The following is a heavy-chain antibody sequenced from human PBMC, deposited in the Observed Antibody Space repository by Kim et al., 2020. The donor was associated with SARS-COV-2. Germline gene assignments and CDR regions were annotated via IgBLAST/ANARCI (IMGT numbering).Heavy chain of an antibody. CDR2: ISGSAGSS. Sequence: GGSLRLSCAASGFTFSSYAMSWVRQAPGKGLEWVSAISGSAGSSYYADSVKGLVIISRDNSKNTHYPQMNILRAENKAAYYGSKDRDGGIWGQGTQVTVS. CDR3: SKDRDGGI. V-gene: IGHV3-23*01. J-gene: IGHJ4*02. D-gene: IGHD1-20*01. CDR1: GFTFSSYA.